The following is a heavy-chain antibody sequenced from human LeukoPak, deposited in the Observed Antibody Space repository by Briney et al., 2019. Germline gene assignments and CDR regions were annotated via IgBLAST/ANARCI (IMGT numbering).Heavy chain of an antibody. V-gene: IGHV3-23*01. J-gene: IGHJ4*02. CDR2: ISGSGGST. D-gene: IGHD2-15*01. CDR3: AKVVRSAVVATYDY. CDR1: GFTFSTYG. Sequence: GGTLRLSCIASGFTFSTYGMSWVRQAPGKGLEWVSTISGSGGSTYYVDSVKGRFTISRDNSKNTLYLQMNSLRAEDTAVYYCAKVVRSAVVATYDYWGQGTLVTVSS.